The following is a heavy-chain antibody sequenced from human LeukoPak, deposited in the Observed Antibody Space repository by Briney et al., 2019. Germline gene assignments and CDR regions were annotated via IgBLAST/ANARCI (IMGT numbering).Heavy chain of an antibody. CDR3: AKGGGVATILYYFDY. D-gene: IGHD5-12*01. Sequence: SGGSLRLSCAASGFTVGSNYMSWVRQAPGKGLEWVSVIYSAGNTYYADSVKGRFTISRDNSKNTLYLQMNSLRAEDTAVYYCAKGGGVATILYYFDYWGQGTLVTVSS. J-gene: IGHJ4*02. CDR1: GFTVGSNY. CDR2: IYSAGNT. V-gene: IGHV3-53*05.